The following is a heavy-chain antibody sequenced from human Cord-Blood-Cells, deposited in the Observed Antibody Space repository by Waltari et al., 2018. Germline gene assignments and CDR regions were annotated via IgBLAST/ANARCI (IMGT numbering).Heavy chain of an antibody. D-gene: IGHD3-3*01. CDR2: INHGGST. Sequence: QVQLQQWGAGLLKPSETLSLTCAVYGGSFSGYYWSWIRQPPGKGLGGIWEINHGGSTNHNPSLKSRVTISVDTSKNQFSLKLSSVTAADTAVYYCARGYRITSFGVVIARYGMDVWGQGTTVTVSS. V-gene: IGHV4-34*01. J-gene: IGHJ6*02. CDR1: GGSFSGYY. CDR3: ARGYRITSFGVVIARYGMDV.